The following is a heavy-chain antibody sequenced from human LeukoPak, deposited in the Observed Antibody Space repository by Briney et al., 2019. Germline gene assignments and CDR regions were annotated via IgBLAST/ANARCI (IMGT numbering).Heavy chain of an antibody. D-gene: IGHD6-19*01. J-gene: IGHJ4*02. V-gene: IGHV3-13*01. CDR1: GFTFSSYD. CDR3: ARGISGWYVVDY. Sequence: GGSLRLSCAASGFTFSSYDMHWVRQATGKGLEWVSAIGTAGDTYYPGSVKGRFTISRENAKNSLYLQMNSLRAEDTAVYYCARGISGWYVVDYWGQGTLVTVSS. CDR2: IGTAGDT.